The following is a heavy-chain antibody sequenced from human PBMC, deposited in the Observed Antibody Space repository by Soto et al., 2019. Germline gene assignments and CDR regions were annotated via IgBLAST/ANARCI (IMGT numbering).Heavy chain of an antibody. D-gene: IGHD1-26*01. V-gene: IGHV4-39*01. CDR1: GRSISSSSFY. CDR2: IFHTGAT. J-gene: IGHJ4*02. Sequence: SETLSLTCTVSGRSISSSSFYWGWIRQPPGKGLEWIGHIFHTGATYYNPTLKSRLRMSVDTSKNQFSLNLSSVTATDAAVYYCARRRIVPTTNFDYWGQGTLVTVSS. CDR3: ARRRIVPTTNFDY.